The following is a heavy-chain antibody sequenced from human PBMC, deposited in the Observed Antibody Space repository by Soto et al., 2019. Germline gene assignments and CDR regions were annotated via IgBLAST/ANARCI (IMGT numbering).Heavy chain of an antibody. CDR3: ARGWGQSPGDYDFWSGYYTPYYGMDV. V-gene: IGHV4-61*01. D-gene: IGHD3-3*01. CDR1: GDSVSRGSYH. Sequence: PSETLSLTCSVSGDSVSRGSYHWSWIRQPPGKGLEWIGFKPYTGSPDYNPSLKSRVVISIDRSKNQFSLKLSSVTATDTAVYYCARGWGQSPGDYDFWSGYYTPYYGMDVWGQGTMVTVSS. J-gene: IGHJ6*02. CDR2: KPYTGSP.